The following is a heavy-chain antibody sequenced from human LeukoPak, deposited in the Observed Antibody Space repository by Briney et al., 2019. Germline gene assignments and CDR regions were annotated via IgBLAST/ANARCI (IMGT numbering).Heavy chain of an antibody. J-gene: IGHJ4*02. D-gene: IGHD5-24*01. V-gene: IGHV1-69*05. CDR2: IIPIFGTA. Sequence: SVKVSCKASGGTFSSYAISWVRQAPGQRLEWMGRIIPIFGTANYAQKFQGRVTITTDESTSTAYMELSSLRSEDTAVYYCARDRVEMATPFFDYWGQGTLVTVSS. CDR1: GGTFSSYA. CDR3: ARDRVEMATPFFDY.